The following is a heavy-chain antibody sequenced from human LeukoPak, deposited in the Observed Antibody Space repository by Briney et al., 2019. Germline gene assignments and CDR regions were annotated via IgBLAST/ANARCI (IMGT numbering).Heavy chain of an antibody. CDR2: ISAYNGNT. CDR3: ARDRDAAAYCGGDCYVAFDI. Sequence: ASVKVSCKASDYTFTSYGISWVRQAPGQGLEWMGWISAYNGNTNYAQKIQGRVTMTTDTSTSTAYMELRSLRSDDTAVYYCARDRDAAAYCGGDCYVAFDIWGQGTMVTVSS. V-gene: IGHV1-18*01. CDR1: DYTFTSYG. D-gene: IGHD2-21*01. J-gene: IGHJ3*02.